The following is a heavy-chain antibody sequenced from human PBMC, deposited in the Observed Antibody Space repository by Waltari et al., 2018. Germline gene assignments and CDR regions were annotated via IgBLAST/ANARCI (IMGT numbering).Heavy chain of an antibody. CDR3: ARDFNWGWDF. Sequence: EVQLVDSGGGLVQPGGSLRLPCAASGFTFSSNWMSWVRQAPGRGLEWLANIKPDGSQQYDVDSVRGRFSISRDNAKNSLYLQLNSLRAEDTAIYYCARDFNWGWDFWGQGTLVTVSS. J-gene: IGHJ4*02. D-gene: IGHD7-27*01. CDR2: IKPDGSQQ. V-gene: IGHV3-7*03. CDR1: GFTFSSNW.